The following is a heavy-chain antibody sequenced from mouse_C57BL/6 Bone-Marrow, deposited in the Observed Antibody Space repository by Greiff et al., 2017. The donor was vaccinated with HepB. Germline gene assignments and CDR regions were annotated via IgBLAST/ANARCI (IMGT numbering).Heavy chain of an antibody. J-gene: IGHJ4*01. D-gene: IGHD1-1*01. Sequence: VQLKQSGPVLVKPGASVKMSCKASGYTFTDYYMNWVKQSHGKSLEWIGVINPYNGGTSYNQKFKGKATLTVDKSSSTAYMELNSLTSEDSAVYYCARDYYYGSSSHAMDYWGQGTSVTVSS. CDR2: INPYNGGT. V-gene: IGHV1-19*01. CDR3: ARDYYYGSSSHAMDY. CDR1: GYTFTDYY.